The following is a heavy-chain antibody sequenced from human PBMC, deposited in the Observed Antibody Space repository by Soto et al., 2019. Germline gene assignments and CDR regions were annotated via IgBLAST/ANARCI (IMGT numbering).Heavy chain of an antibody. CDR1: GGSISSSSYY. V-gene: IGHV4-39*07. D-gene: IGHD3-3*01. J-gene: IGHJ6*03. CDR2: IYHSGST. Sequence: SETLSLTCTVSGGSISSSSYYWGWIRQPPGKGLEWIGEIYHSGSTNYNPSLKSRVTISVDKSKNQFSLKLSSVTAADTAVYYCARTARGVGWSGYYTGDTDYYYYYYMDVWGKGTTVTVSS. CDR3: ARTARGVGWSGYYTGDTDYYYYYYMDV.